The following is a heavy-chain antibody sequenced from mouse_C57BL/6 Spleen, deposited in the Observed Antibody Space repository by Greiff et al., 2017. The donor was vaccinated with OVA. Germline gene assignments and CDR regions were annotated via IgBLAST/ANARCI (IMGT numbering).Heavy chain of an antibody. CDR1: GYTFTSYW. Sequence: QVQLQQPGAELVRPGTSVKLSCKASGYTFTSYWMHWVKQRPGQGLEWIGVIDPSDSYPSYNQKFKGKATLTVDTSSSTAYMQLSSLTSEDSAVYYCARRPDLVYYFDYWGQGTTLTVSS. V-gene: IGHV1-59*01. J-gene: IGHJ2*01. CDR2: IDPSDSYP. CDR3: ARRPDLVYYFDY.